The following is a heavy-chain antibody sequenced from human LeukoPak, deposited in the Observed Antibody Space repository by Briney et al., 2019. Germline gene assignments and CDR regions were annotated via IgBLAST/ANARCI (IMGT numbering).Heavy chain of an antibody. V-gene: IGHV1-18*01. CDR3: ARDWSGYSYGYYFDY. CDR1: GYTFTSYG. CDR2: ISAYNGNT. Sequence: GASVKVSCKASGYTFTSYGISWVRQAPGQGLEWMGWISAYNGNTNYAQKLQGRVTMTTDTSTSTAYMELRSLRSDDTAVYYCARDWSGYSYGYYFDYWGQGTLVTVSS. D-gene: IGHD5-18*01. J-gene: IGHJ4*02.